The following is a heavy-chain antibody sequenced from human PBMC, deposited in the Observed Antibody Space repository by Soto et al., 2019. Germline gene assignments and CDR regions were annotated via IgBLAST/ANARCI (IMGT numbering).Heavy chain of an antibody. Sequence: QVQLVQSGAELKKPGAAVNISCQASGFTFSDTLINWVRQGPGQRLEWMGWINPANGNTRYTESLQGRVTIPSHASSSTAYVARSGLTSEGTAVYYCASDLVSAGPRANDAFDVWGQGTMITVSS. CDR2: INPANGNT. CDR3: ASDLVSAGPRANDAFDV. J-gene: IGHJ3*01. V-gene: IGHV1-3*01. D-gene: IGHD1-26*01. CDR1: GFTFSDTL.